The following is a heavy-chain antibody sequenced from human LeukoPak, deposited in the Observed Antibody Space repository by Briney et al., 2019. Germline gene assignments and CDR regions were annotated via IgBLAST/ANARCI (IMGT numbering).Heavy chain of an antibody. V-gene: IGHV3-9*01. CDR2: ITWNSGTV. CDR3: AKDILKIRGVIKTPPSDGFDN. D-gene: IGHD3-10*01. CDR1: GFTFDDYA. J-gene: IGHJ4*02. Sequence: PGRSLRLSCAASGFTFDDYAMHWVRQVPGKGLEWVSGITWNSGTVAYADSVKGRFTISRDNAMNSLYLQMNSLRAEDTALYYCAKDILKIRGVIKTPPSDGFDNWGQGTLVTVSS.